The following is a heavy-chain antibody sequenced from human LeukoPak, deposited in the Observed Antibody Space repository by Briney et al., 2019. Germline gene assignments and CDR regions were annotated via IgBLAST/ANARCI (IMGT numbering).Heavy chain of an antibody. CDR2: IYTSGST. CDR3: ARDILATSIAAPYY. D-gene: IGHD6-13*01. V-gene: IGHV4-39*07. CDR1: GGSISSSSYY. J-gene: IGHJ4*02. Sequence: SETLSLTCTVSGGSISSSSYYWGWIRQPPGKGLEWIGRIYTSGSTNYNPSLKSRVTMSVDTSKNQFSLRLSSVNAADTAVYYCARDILATSIAAPYYWGQGTLVTVSS.